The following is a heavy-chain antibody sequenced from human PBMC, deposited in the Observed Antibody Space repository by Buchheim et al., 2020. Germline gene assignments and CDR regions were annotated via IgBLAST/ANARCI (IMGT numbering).Heavy chain of an antibody. V-gene: IGHV4-39*01. D-gene: IGHD4-17*01. J-gene: IGHJ4*02. Sequence: QLQLQESGPGLVKPSETLSLTCTVSGGPISSSSYNWGWIRQPPGKGLEWIGSIYYSGTTYYNPSLKSRVTVSVDASKNQFSLKLSSVTAADTAVYYCVRLDYGRIDCWGQGTL. CDR2: IYYSGTT. CDR1: GGPISSSSYN. CDR3: VRLDYGRIDC.